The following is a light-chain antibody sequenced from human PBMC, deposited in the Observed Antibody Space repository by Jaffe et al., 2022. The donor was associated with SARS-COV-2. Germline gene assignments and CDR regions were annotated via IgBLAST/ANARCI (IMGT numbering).Light chain of an antibody. CDR3: NSRDSSGHLWV. J-gene: IGLJ3*02. CDR1: SLRTYY. CDR2: GKN. V-gene: IGLV3-19*01. Sequence: SSELTQDPAVSVALGQTVRITCQGDSLRTYYVSWYQQKPGQAPVLVIYGKNNRPSGIPDRFSGSSSGNTASLTITGAQAEDEADYYCNSRDSSGHLWVFGGGTKLTVL.